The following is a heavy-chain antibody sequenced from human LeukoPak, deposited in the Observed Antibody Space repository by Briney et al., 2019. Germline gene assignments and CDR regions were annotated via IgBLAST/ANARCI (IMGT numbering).Heavy chain of an antibody. CDR2: IYYSGST. V-gene: IGHV4-39*01. Sequence: SETLSLTCTVSGGSISSSSYYWGWIRQPPGKGLEWIGSIYYSGSTYYNPSLKSRVTISVDTSKNQFSLKLSSVTAADTAVYYCARHASYYDSSGYYSHFDYWGQGTLVTVSS. CDR3: ARHASYYDSSGYYSHFDY. CDR1: GGSISSSSYY. J-gene: IGHJ4*02. D-gene: IGHD3-22*01.